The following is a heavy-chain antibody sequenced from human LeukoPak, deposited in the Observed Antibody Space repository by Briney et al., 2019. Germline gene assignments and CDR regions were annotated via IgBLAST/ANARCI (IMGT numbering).Heavy chain of an antibody. D-gene: IGHD6-19*01. Sequence: GGSLRLSCAASGFTFSSYAMHWVRQAPGKGLEWVAVISYDGSNKYYADSVKGRFTISRDNSKNTLYLQMNSLRAEDTAVYYCARSRGSSGWYYFDYWGQGTLVTVSS. V-gene: IGHV3-30*04. J-gene: IGHJ4*02. CDR2: ISYDGSNK. CDR1: GFTFSSYA. CDR3: ARSRGSSGWYYFDY.